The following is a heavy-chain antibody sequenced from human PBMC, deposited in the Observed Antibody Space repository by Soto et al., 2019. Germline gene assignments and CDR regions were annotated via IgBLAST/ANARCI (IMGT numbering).Heavy chain of an antibody. J-gene: IGHJ4*02. CDR1: GFSFSSYA. CDR3: AKDSGWSDYYYFDY. V-gene: IGHV3-23*01. CDR2: ISGSGGST. D-gene: IGHD6-19*01. Sequence: PGGSLRLSCAASGFSFSSYAMTWVRQAPGKGLEWVSAISGSGGSTYYADSVKGRFTISRDNSKNTLYLQMNSLRAEDTAVYYCAKDSGWSDYYYFDYWGQGTLVTAPQ.